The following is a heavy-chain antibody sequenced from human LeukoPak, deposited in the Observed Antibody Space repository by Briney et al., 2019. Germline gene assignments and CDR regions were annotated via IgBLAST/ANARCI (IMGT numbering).Heavy chain of an antibody. V-gene: IGHV3-23*01. CDR3: AKRDLVRGVN. Sequence: GGSLRLSCAASGFTFSNYAMNWVRRAPGKGLEWVSAISASGGSTYYADSVKGRFTISRDNSKNTLYLQMNSLRAEDTAVYYCAKRDLVRGVNWGQGILVTVSS. CDR1: GFTFSNYA. J-gene: IGHJ4*02. CDR2: ISASGGST. D-gene: IGHD3-10*01.